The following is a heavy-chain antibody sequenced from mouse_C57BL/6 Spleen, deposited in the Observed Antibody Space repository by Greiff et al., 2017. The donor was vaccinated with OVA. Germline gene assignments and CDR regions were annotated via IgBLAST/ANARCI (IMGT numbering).Heavy chain of an antibody. D-gene: IGHD2-1*01. V-gene: IGHV1-55*01. J-gene: IGHJ3*02. CDR2: IYPGSGST. CDR1: GYTFTSYW. Sequence: VQLQQPGAELVKPGASVKMSCKASGYTFTSYWIHWVKQRPGQGLEWIGDIYPGSGSTNYNEKFKSKAALTVDKSSSTAYMQLSSLTSEDSAVYYCATSYGRVLAYGYRGQGTIVTVSA. CDR3: ATSYGRVLAYGY.